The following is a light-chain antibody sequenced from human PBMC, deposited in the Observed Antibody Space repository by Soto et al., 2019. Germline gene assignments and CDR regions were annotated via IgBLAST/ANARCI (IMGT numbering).Light chain of an antibody. V-gene: IGLV2-14*03. CDR3: CSYVSSKTYR. CDR2: EVT. Sequence: QSVLTQPASVSGSPGQSITISCTGTRLDVGGYNYVSWYQQQPGKAPKLIIYEVTNRPSGVSDRFSGSKSDNTASLTISGLQTEDEADYSCCSYVSSKTYRLGTGTKVT. J-gene: IGLJ1*01. CDR1: RLDVGGYNY.